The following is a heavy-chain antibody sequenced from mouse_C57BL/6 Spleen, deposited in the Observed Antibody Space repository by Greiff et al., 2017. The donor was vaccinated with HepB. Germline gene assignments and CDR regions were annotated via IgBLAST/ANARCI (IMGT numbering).Heavy chain of an antibody. V-gene: IGHV1-82*01. CDR2: IYPGDGDT. CDR3: ARNGYLRAMDY. Sequence: QVQLQQSGPELVKPGASVKISCKASGYAFSSSWMNWVKQRPGKGLEWIGRIYPGDGDTNYNGKFKGKATLTADKSSSTAYMQLSSLTSEDSAVYFCARNGYLRAMDYWGQGTSVTVSS. D-gene: IGHD1-2*01. CDR1: GYAFSSSW. J-gene: IGHJ4*01.